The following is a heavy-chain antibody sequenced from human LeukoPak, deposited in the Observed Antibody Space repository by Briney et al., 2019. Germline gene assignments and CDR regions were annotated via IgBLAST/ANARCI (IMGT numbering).Heavy chain of an antibody. J-gene: IGHJ4*02. CDR3: AGHSSSWYYFDY. CDR1: GFTFSGYG. V-gene: IGHV3-30*03. D-gene: IGHD6-13*01. Sequence: GGSLRLSCAASGFTFSGYGLHWVRQAPGKGLEWVATISFDGSSKNYADSVKGRFTISRDNSKNTLYLQMNSLRAEDTAVYYCAGHSSSWYYFDYWGQGTLVTVSS. CDR2: ISFDGSSK.